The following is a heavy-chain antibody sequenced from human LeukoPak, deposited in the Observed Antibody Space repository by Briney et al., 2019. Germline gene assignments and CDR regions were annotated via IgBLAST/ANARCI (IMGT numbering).Heavy chain of an antibody. J-gene: IGHJ4*02. Sequence: SETLSLTCTVSGYSISSGYYWGWIRQPPGKGLEWIGSIYHSGSTYYNPSLKSRVTISVDTSKNQFSLKLSSVTAADTAVYYCARGGRGYSYGFWGQGTLVTVSS. CDR2: IYHSGST. CDR1: GYSISSGYY. V-gene: IGHV4-38-2*02. D-gene: IGHD5-18*01. CDR3: ARGGRGYSYGF.